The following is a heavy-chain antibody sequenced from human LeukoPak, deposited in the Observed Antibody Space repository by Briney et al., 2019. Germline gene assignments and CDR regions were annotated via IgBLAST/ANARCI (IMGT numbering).Heavy chain of an antibody. V-gene: IGHV3-48*04. CDR3: ARVGLPGVRSPNWFDP. D-gene: IGHD4-11*01. J-gene: IGHJ5*02. CDR1: GFTFSSYG. CDR2: ISRSGS. Sequence: GRSLRLSCAASGFTFSSYGIHWVRQAPGRGLEWLSYISRSGSYYADSVKGRFTISRDTAKNSLYLQMSSLRAEDTAVYYCARVGLPGVRSPNWFDPWGQGTLVTVSS.